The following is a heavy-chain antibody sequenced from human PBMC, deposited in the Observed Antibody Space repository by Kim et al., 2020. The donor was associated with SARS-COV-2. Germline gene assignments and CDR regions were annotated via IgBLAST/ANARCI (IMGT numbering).Heavy chain of an antibody. J-gene: IGHJ3*02. D-gene: IGHD3-22*01. V-gene: IGHV5-10-1*01. CDR3: ARLPRRLYDSSGYYQGAGAFDI. CDR1: GYSFTSYW. CDR2: IDPSDSYT. Sequence: GESLKISCKGSGYSFTSYWISWVRQMPGKGLEWMGRIDPSDSYTNYSPSFQGHVTISADKSISTAYLQWSSLKASDTAMYYCARLPRRLYDSSGYYQGAGAFDIWGQGTMVTVSS.